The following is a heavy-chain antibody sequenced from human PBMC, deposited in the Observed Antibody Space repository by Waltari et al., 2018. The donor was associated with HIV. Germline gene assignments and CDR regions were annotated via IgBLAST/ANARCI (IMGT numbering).Heavy chain of an antibody. CDR1: GYPFTNYD. J-gene: IGHJ5*02. Sequence: CKASGYPFTNYDINWLRQATGQGLEWMGWMNPSTGNAGFAHNFQGRVVMTRDIPINTAYMELSGLTSHDAAVYYCSTSRPGAMFGDAWGQGTLVTVSS. CDR3: STSRPGAMFGDA. CDR2: MNPSTGNA. D-gene: IGHD3-3*01. V-gene: IGHV1-8*02.